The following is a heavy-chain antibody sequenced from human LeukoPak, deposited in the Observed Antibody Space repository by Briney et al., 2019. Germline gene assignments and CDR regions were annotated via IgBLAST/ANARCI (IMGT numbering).Heavy chain of an antibody. D-gene: IGHD3-9*01. V-gene: IGHV3-74*01. Sequence: GGSLRLSCGASGFTFINYWMHWVRQAPGKGLVWVSRINNDGSDTTYADAVKGRFTFSRDNAKNTLYLQMNSLRAEDTAVYYCARGYFGPEFWGLGTLVTVSS. CDR2: INNDGSDT. CDR3: ARGYFGPEF. CDR1: GFTFINYW. J-gene: IGHJ4*02.